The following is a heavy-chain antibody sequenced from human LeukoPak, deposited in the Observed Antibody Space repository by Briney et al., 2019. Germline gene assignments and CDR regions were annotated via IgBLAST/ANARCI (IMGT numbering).Heavy chain of an antibody. CDR2: ISYVGSNK. CDR3: ARSYSGSYRDAFDI. CDR1: GFTFSSFA. Sequence: GRSLRLSCAASGFTFSSFAMHWVRQAPGKGLEWVAVISYVGSNKYYADSVKGRFTISRDNSKNTVYLQMDSLRAEDTAVYYCARSYSGSYRDAFDIWGQGTMVTVSS. D-gene: IGHD1-26*01. V-gene: IGHV3-30-3*01. J-gene: IGHJ3*02.